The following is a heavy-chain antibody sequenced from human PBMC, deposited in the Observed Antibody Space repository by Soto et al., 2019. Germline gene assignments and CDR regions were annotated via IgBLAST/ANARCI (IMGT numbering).Heavy chain of an antibody. CDR2: ISYDGSNK. D-gene: IGHD3-22*01. Sequence: QVQLVESGGGVVQPGRSLRLSCAASGFTFSSYGMHWVRQAPGKGLEWVAVISYDGSNKYYADSVKGRFTISRDNSKNTLYLQMNSLRAEDTAVYYCAKDREVIGPAAFDIWGQGTMVTVSS. CDR1: GFTFSSYG. J-gene: IGHJ3*02. V-gene: IGHV3-30*18. CDR3: AKDREVIGPAAFDI.